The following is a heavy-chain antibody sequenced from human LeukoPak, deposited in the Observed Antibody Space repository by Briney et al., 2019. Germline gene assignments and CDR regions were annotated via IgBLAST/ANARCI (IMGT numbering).Heavy chain of an antibody. V-gene: IGHV4-39*01. CDR3: ASPSSSSSTYDY. CDR1: GGSISSSTYY. J-gene: IGHJ4*02. Sequence: PSETLSLTCTVSGGSISSSTYYWGWIRQPPGKGLEWIGSIHYSGSTYYNASLKSRVTISVDTSKNQFSLKLNSVTAADTAVYYCASPSSSSSTYDYWGQGTLVTVSS. D-gene: IGHD6-6*01. CDR2: IHYSGST.